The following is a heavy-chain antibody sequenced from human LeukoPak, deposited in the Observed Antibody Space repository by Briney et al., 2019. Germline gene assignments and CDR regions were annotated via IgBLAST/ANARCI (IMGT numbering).Heavy chain of an antibody. CDR2: IYYSGST. D-gene: IGHD4-17*01. J-gene: IGHJ5*02. CDR1: GGSISSSSYY. Sequence: SETLSPTCTVSGGSISSSSYYWGWIRQPPGKGLEWIGHIYYSGSTYYNPSLKSRVTISVDTSKNQFSLKLSSVTAADTAVYYCARATYYDYGDYTTKNWFDPWGQGTLVTVSS. V-gene: IGHV4-30-4*08. CDR3: ARATYYDYGDYTTKNWFDP.